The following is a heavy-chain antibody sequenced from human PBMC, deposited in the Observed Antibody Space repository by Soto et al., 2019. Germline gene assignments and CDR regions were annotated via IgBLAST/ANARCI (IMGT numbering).Heavy chain of an antibody. V-gene: IGHV4-59*08. D-gene: IGHD6-19*01. CDR3: ARSGFSSGWLNFDY. CDR1: GGSISSYY. J-gene: IGHJ4*02. Sequence: QVQLQESGPGLVKPSETLSLTCTVSGGSISSYYWSWIRQPPGKGLEWIGYIYYSGSTNYNPSLKSRVTISVDTSKNQCSLKLSSVTAADTAVYYCARSGFSSGWLNFDYWGQGTLVTVSS. CDR2: IYYSGST.